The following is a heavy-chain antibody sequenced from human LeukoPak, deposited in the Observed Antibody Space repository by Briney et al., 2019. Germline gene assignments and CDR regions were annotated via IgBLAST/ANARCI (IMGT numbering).Heavy chain of an antibody. CDR1: GGSFSVYY. V-gene: IGHV4-59*10. CDR2: IYTSGST. D-gene: IGHD3-16*02. Sequence: SSETLSLTCAVYGGSFSVYYWSWIRQPPGKGLEWIGRIYTSGSTNYNPSLKSRVTMSVDTSKNQFSLKLSSVTAADTAVYYCARDWYVWGSYRYAPWSRFDPWGQGTLVTVSS. J-gene: IGHJ5*02. CDR3: ARDWYVWGSYRYAPWSRFDP.